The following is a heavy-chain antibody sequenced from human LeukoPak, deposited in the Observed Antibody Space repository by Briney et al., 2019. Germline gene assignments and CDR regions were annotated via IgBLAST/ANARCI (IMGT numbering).Heavy chain of an antibody. CDR2: IYSGGST. V-gene: IGHV3-66*02. D-gene: IGHD3-3*01. CDR3: ARNPPNYDFWSGYWY. Sequence: PSETLSLTCTVSGGSISSSSYYWGWIRQPPGKGLEWVSVIYSGGSTYYADSVKGRFTISSDNSKNTLYLQMNSLRAEDTAVYYCARNPPNYDFWSGYWYWGQGTLVTVSS. CDR1: GGSISSSSYY. J-gene: IGHJ4*02.